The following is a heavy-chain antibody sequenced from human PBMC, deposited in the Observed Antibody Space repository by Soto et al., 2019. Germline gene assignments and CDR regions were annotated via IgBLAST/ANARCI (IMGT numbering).Heavy chain of an antibody. CDR2: INPGNGNT. D-gene: IGHD3-9*01. J-gene: IGHJ4*02. V-gene: IGHV1-3*01. CDR1: GYTFPRYA. Sequence: QVLLVQSGAEVKKPGASVKVSCKASGYTFPRYAINWMRQAPGQSPEWMGWINPGNGNTKYSQRFQGRVTFTRDTPASTVYMKLSSLTSEDTAVYYCARRGALTSYYYGYYFDCWGEGTLVTVSS. CDR3: ARRGALTSYYYGYYFDC.